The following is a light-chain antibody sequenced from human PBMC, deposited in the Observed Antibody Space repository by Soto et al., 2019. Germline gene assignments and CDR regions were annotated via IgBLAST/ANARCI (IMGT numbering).Light chain of an antibody. J-gene: IGKJ1*01. V-gene: IGKV1-5*01. Sequence: EIQMTLSSSTLSASVGDRVTITCRASPSISSWLAWYQQKPGKAPKLLIYDASSLESGVPSRFGGSGSGTEFTLTISRLKPDEFATYYCQQYNSHWTCGQGTKVDIK. CDR3: QQYNSHWT. CDR1: PSISSW. CDR2: DAS.